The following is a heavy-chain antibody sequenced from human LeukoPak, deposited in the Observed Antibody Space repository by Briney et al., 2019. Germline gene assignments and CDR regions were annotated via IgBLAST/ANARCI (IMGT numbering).Heavy chain of an antibody. Sequence: GGSLRLSCAASGFTFSSYVMHWVRQAPGKGLEWVAFIRYDGSNKYYADLLQGRFTISRDNAKNSLYLQMNSLRAEDTAIYYCARVFSGSDYWGQGTPVTVSS. CDR1: GFTFSSYV. CDR3: ARVFSGSDY. V-gene: IGHV3-30*02. D-gene: IGHD2-15*01. J-gene: IGHJ4*02. CDR2: IRYDGSNK.